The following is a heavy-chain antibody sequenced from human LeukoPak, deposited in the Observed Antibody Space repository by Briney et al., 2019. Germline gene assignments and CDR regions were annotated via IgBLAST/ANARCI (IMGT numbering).Heavy chain of an antibody. CDR2: TSSSSSYI. J-gene: IGHJ4*02. D-gene: IGHD3-9*01. CDR1: GFTFSSYS. CDR3: ARADTSDILTGYSDY. Sequence: GGSLRLSCAASGFTFSSYSMNWVRQAPGKGLEWVSSTSSSSSYIYYADSVKGRFTISRDNAKKSLYLQMNRLRAEDTAVYFCARADTSDILTGYSDYWGQGTLVTVSS. V-gene: IGHV3-21*01.